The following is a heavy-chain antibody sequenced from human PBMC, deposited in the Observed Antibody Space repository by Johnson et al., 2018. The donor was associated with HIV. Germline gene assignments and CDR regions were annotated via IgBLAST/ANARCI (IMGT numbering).Heavy chain of an antibody. J-gene: IGHJ3*02. CDR3: ALKAAFNDAFDI. V-gene: IGHV3-30*02. D-gene: IGHD6-25*01. CDR2: IRYDGSNK. Sequence: QVLLVESGGGVIRPGGSLRLSCAASGFTFSDYYMGWIRQTPGKGLEWVAFIRYDGSNKYYADSVKGRFTVSRDNSKNTLYLQMNSLRAEDTAVYYCALKAAFNDAFDIWGQGTMVTVSS. CDR1: GFTFSDYY.